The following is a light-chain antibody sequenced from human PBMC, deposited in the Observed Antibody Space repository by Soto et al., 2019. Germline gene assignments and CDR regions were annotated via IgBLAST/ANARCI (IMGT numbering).Light chain of an antibody. CDR2: GAS. CDR3: QQYNNWPT. CDR1: QGVSSN. V-gene: IGKV3-15*01. Sequence: EMVMRQSQDTRSVSRGKRASFCFRASQGVSSNLAWYQQKPGQAPRLLIYGASTRATGIPARFSGSGSGTEFTLTISSLQSEDFAGYYCQQYNNWPTFGQGTKVDIK. J-gene: IGKJ1*01.